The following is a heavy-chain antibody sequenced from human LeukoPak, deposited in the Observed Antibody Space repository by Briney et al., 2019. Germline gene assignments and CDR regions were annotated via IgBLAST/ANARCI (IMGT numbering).Heavy chain of an antibody. V-gene: IGHV3-23*01. CDR2: ISGSGGGT. D-gene: IGHD6-13*01. Sequence: GGSLRLSCAASGFTFRSYEMDWVRQAPGKGLEWVSVISGSGGGTYYADSVKGRFTISRGNSKNTLYLQMNSLRVEDTAVYYCAKVVAAGTKAFDIWAKGQWSPSLQ. CDR3: AKVVAAGTKAFDI. J-gene: IGHJ3*02. CDR1: GFTFRSYE.